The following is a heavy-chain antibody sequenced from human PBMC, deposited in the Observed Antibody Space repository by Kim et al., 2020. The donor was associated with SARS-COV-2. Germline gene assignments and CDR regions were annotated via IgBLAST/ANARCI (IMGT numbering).Heavy chain of an antibody. Sequence: GGSLRLSCAASGFTFSSYGMHWVRQAPGKGLEWVAVISYDGSNKYYADSVKGRFTISRDNSKNTLYLQMNSLRAEDTAVYYCAKDGGYCTNGVCFGHYY. D-gene: IGHD2-8*01. CDR3: AKDGGYCTNGVCFGHYY. J-gene: IGHJ6*01. CDR2: ISYDGSNK. V-gene: IGHV3-30*18. CDR1: GFTFSSYG.